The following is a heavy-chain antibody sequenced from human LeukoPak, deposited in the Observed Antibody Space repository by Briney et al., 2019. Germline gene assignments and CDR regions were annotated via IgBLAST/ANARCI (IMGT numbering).Heavy chain of an antibody. Sequence: GGSLRLSCAASGFTLSSYSMNWVRQAPGKGLEWVSSISSGSDYIYYADSVKGRFTISRDNAKNSLYLQMNSLRAEDTAVYYCARGLGRELDGAFDIWGQGTMVTVSS. D-gene: IGHD3-10*01. J-gene: IGHJ3*02. CDR1: GFTLSSYS. CDR2: ISSGSDYI. V-gene: IGHV3-21*01. CDR3: ARGLGRELDGAFDI.